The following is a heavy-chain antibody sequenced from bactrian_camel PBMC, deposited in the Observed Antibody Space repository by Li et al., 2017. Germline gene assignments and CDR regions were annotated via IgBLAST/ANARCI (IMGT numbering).Heavy chain of an antibody. V-gene: IGHV3S40*01. CDR1: GFTFSSYA. D-gene: IGHD7*01. CDR2: ISSGGGRT. Sequence: DVQLVESGGGLVQPGGSLRLSCAASGFTFSSYAMGWVRQAPGKGLEWVSGISSGGGRTYYADSVKGRFTISQDQVQPIVYLEMNDLLPDDSGVYYCAADRPHEWWQLRDRLGYYPHTGQGTQVTVS. J-gene: IGHJ4*01.